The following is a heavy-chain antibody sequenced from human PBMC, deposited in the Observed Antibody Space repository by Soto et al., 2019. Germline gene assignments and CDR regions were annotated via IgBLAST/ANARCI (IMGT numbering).Heavy chain of an antibody. CDR1: GFTFTNYW. CDR2: INQDGSEK. J-gene: IGHJ5*02. D-gene: IGHD6-6*01. Sequence: GGSLRLSCAASGFTFTNYWMSWVRQTPGKGLEWVANINQDGSEKYYVDSVKGRFTISRDNTKNSLYRQMNSLRAEDTAVYYCAKAWHYSSSLSGWFDPWGQGTLVTVSS. V-gene: IGHV3-7*05. CDR3: AKAWHYSSSLSGWFDP.